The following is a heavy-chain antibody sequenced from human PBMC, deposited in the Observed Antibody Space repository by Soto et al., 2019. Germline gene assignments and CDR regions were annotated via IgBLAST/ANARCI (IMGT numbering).Heavy chain of an antibody. CDR2: ISSSSSTI. CDR3: ARVRVGSGWYEDY. J-gene: IGHJ4*02. CDR1: GFTFSSYS. V-gene: IGHV3-48*01. Sequence: EVQLVESGGGLVQPGGSLRLSCAASGFTFSSYSMNWVRQAPGKGLEWVSYISSSSSTIYYADSVKGRFTISRDNAKNSLYLDMNSLRAEDTAVYYCARVRVGSGWYEDYWGQGTLVTVSS. D-gene: IGHD6-19*01.